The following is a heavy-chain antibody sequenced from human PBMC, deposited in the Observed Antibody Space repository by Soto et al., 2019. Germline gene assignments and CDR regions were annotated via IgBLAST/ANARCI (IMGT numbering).Heavy chain of an antibody. J-gene: IGHJ5*02. CDR2: VYFTGKT. CDR3: ARETYGDYVGYFDP. V-gene: IGHV4-31*03. D-gene: IGHD4-17*01. Sequence: SETLSLTCTVSGGSLTRGGYYWGWIRQHPGRGLEWIGYVYFTGKTYYSPALESRITISVDTSKNQFSLNLKSVTAADTAVYYCARETYGDYVGYFDPWGQG. CDR1: GGSLTRGGYY.